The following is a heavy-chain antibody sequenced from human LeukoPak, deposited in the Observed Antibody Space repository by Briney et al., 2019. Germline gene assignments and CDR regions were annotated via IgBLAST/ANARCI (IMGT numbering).Heavy chain of an antibody. CDR1: GFTFSNYE. D-gene: IGHD3-10*01. Sequence: GSLRLSCAASGFTFSNYEMNWVRQAPGKGLEWVSYISSSGSSMYYADSVKGRFTISRDNAKNSLYMQMNSLRAEDTAVYYCARGTRSYFDYWGQGTTVTVSS. CDR3: ARGTRSYFDY. CDR2: ISSSGSSM. V-gene: IGHV3-48*03. J-gene: IGHJ4*03.